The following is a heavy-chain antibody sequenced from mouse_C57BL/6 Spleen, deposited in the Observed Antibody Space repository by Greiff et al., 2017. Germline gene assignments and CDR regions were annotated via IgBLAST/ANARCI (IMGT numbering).Heavy chain of an antibody. CDR2: ISYDGSN. CDR1: GYSITSGYY. Sequence: ESGPGLVKPSQSLSLTCSVTGYSITSGYYWNWIRQFPGNKLEWMGYISYDGSNNYNPSLKNRISITRDTSKNQFFLKLNSVTTEDTATYYCATYYGYDDAMDYWGQGTSVTVSS. CDR3: ATYYGYDDAMDY. D-gene: IGHD2-9*01. J-gene: IGHJ4*01. V-gene: IGHV3-6*01.